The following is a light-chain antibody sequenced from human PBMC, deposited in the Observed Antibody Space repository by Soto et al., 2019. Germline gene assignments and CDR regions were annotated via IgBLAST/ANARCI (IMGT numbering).Light chain of an antibody. CDR2: GAS. CDR1: QTVNKNY. Sequence: DIVLTQSPGTLSLSPGERAILSCRASQTVNKNYWAWCQQKPGQAPRLLIYGASRRATGIPDRFSGSASGTDFTLTISRLEPEDFAVYFCQQYSDLPMTFGQGTRLEI. J-gene: IGKJ5*01. V-gene: IGKV3-20*01. CDR3: QQYSDLPMT.